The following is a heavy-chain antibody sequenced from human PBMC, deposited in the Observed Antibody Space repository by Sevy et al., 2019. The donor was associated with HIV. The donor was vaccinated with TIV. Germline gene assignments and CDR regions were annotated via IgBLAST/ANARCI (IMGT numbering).Heavy chain of an antibody. V-gene: IGHV3-7*01. CDR3: ARVTGYSSSWYSLDIYYYYGMDV. J-gene: IGHJ6*02. D-gene: IGHD6-13*01. CDR2: IKQDGSEK. CDR1: GFTFSSYW. Sequence: GGSLRLSCAASGFTFSSYWMSWVRQAPGKGLEWVANIKQDGSEKYYVDSVKGRFTISRDNAKNSLYLQMNSLGAEDTAVYYCARVTGYSSSWYSLDIYYYYGMDVWGQGTTVTISS.